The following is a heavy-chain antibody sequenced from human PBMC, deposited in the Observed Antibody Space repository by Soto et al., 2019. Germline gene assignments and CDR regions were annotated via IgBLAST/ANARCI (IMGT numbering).Heavy chain of an antibody. CDR1: NGSISSRYY. CDR2: IYYVGST. CDR3: ARTAVATHWYFDL. D-gene: IGHD6-19*01. V-gene: IGHV4-39*01. J-gene: IGHJ2*01. Sequence: LQLQESGPGLVKPSETLSLTCTVSNGSISSRYYWGWLRQTPGKGLEWIASIYYVGSTYYSPSLESRVTISVDTSNNQFSLRLNSVTAADTADYYCARTAVATHWYFDLWGRGTLVT.